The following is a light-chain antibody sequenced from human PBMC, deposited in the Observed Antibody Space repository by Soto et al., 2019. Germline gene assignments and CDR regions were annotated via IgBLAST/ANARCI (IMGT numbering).Light chain of an antibody. CDR3: QQYNAWPPRYT. CDR1: QSVSSN. CDR2: GVS. Sequence: EIVMTQSPATLSVSPGERATLSCRASQSVSSNLAWYQQKPGQAPRLLMYGVSTRATGVPARFSGSGSGTEFTLTISSLQSEDFAVYYCQQYNAWPPRYTFGQGTKLEIK. J-gene: IGKJ2*01. V-gene: IGKV3-15*01.